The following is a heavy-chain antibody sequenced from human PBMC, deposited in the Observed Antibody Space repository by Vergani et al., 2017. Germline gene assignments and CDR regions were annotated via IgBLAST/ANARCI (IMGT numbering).Heavy chain of an antibody. CDR1: GFTFGDYA. J-gene: IGHJ6*02. CDR2: IRSKAYGGTT. Sequence: EVQLVESGGGLVKPGRSLRLSCTASGFTFGDYAMSWFRQAPGKGLEWVGFIRSKAYGGTTEYAASVKGRFTISRDGSKSIAYLQMNSLKTEDTAVYYCAKSFVKSGINDPAKVEFDYYGMDVWGQGTTVTVSS. D-gene: IGHD2-8*01. V-gene: IGHV3-49*05. CDR3: AKSFVKSGINDPAKVEFDYYGMDV.